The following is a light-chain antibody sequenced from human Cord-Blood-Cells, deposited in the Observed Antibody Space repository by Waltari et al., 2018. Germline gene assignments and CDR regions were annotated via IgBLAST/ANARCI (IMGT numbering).Light chain of an antibody. CDR2: EGS. CDR3: CSYAGSSTWV. CDR1: SSDVGSYNL. J-gene: IGLJ3*02. Sequence: QSALTQPASASGSPGQSITISCTGTSSDVGSYNLVSWYQQHPGKAPKHMIYEGSKRPSGVSNRCSGSKSGNTASLTISGLQAEDEADYYCCSYAGSSTWVFGGGTKLTVL. V-gene: IGLV2-23*01.